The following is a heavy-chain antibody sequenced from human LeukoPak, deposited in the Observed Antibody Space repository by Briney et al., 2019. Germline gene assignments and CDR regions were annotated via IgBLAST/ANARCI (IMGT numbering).Heavy chain of an antibody. CDR2: IKQDGSEK. V-gene: IGHV3-7*01. CDR3: ARERRYFYDSSGYYQPPGY. D-gene: IGHD3-22*01. J-gene: IGHJ4*02. Sequence: GGSLRLSCAASGFTFSSYWMSWVRQAPGKGLEWVANIKQDGSEKYYVDSVKGRFTISRDNAKNSLYLQMNSLRAEDTAVYYCARERRYFYDSSGYYQPPGYWGQGTLVTVSS. CDR1: GFTFSSYW.